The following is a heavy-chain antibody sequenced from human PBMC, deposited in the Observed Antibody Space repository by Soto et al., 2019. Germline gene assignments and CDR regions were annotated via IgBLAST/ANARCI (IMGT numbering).Heavy chain of an antibody. Sequence: SETLSLTCTVSGDSINHYYWNWVRQAPGKGLEWIGYVPYTGSTNYNPSLKSRVTISMDTSKNQFSLRLTSVTAADTAVYYCARTHYYGSGSYLYWGQGTLVTVSS. V-gene: IGHV4-59*01. CDR2: VPYTGST. CDR1: GDSINHYY. CDR3: ARTHYYGSGSYLY. D-gene: IGHD3-10*01. J-gene: IGHJ4*02.